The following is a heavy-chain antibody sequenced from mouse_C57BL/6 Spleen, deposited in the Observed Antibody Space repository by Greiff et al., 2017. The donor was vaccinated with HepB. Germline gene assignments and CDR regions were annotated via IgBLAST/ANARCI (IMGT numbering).Heavy chain of an antibody. Sequence: EVQGVESGGGLVKPGGSLKLSCAASGFTFSSYTMSWVRQTPEKRLEWVATLSGGGGNTYSPDSVKGRFTISRDNAKNTLYLQMSSLRSEDTALYYCARRDYYGSSCFDDGGQGTTLTVAS. J-gene: IGHJ2*01. D-gene: IGHD1-1*01. V-gene: IGHV5-9*01. CDR3: ARRDYYGSSCFDD. CDR2: LSGGGGNT. CDR1: GFTFSSYT.